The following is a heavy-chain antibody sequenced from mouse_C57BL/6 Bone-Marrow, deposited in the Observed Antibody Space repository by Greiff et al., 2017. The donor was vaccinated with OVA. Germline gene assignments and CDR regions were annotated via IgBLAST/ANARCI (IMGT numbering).Heavy chain of an antibody. Sequence: QVQLQQPGAELVKPGASVKLSCKASGYTFTSYWMHRVKQRPGRCLEWIGDINPNNGGTSYNQKFKGKATLTVDKSSSTAYMELRSLTSEDSAVYYCAPLFHFDYWGQGTTLTVSS. V-gene: IGHV1-53*01. CDR1: GYTFTSYW. CDR3: APLFHFDY. J-gene: IGHJ2*01. CDR2: INPNNGGT.